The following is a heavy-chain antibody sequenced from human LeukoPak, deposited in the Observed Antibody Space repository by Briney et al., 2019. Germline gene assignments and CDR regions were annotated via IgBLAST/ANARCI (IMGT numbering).Heavy chain of an antibody. J-gene: IGHJ4*02. Sequence: SETLSLTCTVSSGSLNSYYWGWVRQPAGRGLEWIGRIYTTGKTDYNPSLKSRLTMSVDTSKRQFSLNLRSVTAADTAIYYCARHGYTASHYFLDFWSQGTLVTVSS. D-gene: IGHD3-16*01. CDR1: SGSLNSYY. CDR3: ARHGYTASHYFLDF. CDR2: IYTTGKT. V-gene: IGHV4-4*07.